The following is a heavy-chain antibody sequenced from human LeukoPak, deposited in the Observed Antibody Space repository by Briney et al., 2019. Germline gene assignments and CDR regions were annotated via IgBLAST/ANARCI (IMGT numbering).Heavy chain of an antibody. J-gene: IGHJ4*02. V-gene: IGHV1-18*01. Sequence: ASVKVSCKASGYTFTSYDINWVRQAPGQGLEWMGWVSAYNGNTIYAQSYQGRVTMTTDTSTSTAYMELRSLRPDDTAVYYCARGAGSYGDYSLWLGYWGQGTLVTVSS. CDR1: GYTFTSYD. D-gene: IGHD4-17*01. CDR3: ARGAGSYGDYSLWLGY. CDR2: VSAYNGNT.